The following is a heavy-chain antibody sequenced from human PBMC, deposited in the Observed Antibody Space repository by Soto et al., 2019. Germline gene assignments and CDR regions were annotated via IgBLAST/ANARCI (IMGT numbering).Heavy chain of an antibody. V-gene: IGHV4-59*01. CDR3: ARGYCSSTICYIWDNWFDP. J-gene: IGHJ5*02. D-gene: IGHD2-2*02. Sequence: SETLSITCTVSGGSISSYYWSWIRQPPGKGLEWIGYIYYSGRTNYNPSLKSRVTISVDTSKNQFSLKLSPVTAADTAVYYCARGYCSSTICYIWDNWFDPWGQGTLVTVS. CDR2: IYYSGRT. CDR1: GGSISSYY.